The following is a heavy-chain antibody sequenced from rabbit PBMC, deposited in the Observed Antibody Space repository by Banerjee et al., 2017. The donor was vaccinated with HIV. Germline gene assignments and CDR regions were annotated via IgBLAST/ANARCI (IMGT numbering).Heavy chain of an antibody. CDR1: GLDFSSSFW. V-gene: IGHV1S40*01. D-gene: IGHD4-2*01. J-gene: IGHJ4*01. CDR2: IAVSSSGST. Sequence: QSLEESGGDLVKPGASLTLTCTASGLDFSSSFWKCWIRQAPGKGLEWIACIAVSSSGSTYYASWAKGRFTVSKTSSTTVTLQMTSLTAADTATYFCARDPAGREDFNLWGQGTLVTVS. CDR3: ARDPAGREDFNL.